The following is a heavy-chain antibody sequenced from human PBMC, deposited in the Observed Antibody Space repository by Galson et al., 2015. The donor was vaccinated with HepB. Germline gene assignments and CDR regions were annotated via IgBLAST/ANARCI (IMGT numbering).Heavy chain of an antibody. Sequence: SLILSCAPSVFIFIISSLNWVRQAPGKGLEWLSYISSSGTSIYYTDSVKGRFTISRDNAKHSLYLQMNSLRTEDTAVYYCARAIDFSDGEKYGMDVWGQGTTVTVSS. CDR2: ISSSGTSI. CDR1: VFIFIISS. J-gene: IGHJ6*02. D-gene: IGHD5-24*01. V-gene: IGHV3-48*01. CDR3: ARAIDFSDGEKYGMDV.